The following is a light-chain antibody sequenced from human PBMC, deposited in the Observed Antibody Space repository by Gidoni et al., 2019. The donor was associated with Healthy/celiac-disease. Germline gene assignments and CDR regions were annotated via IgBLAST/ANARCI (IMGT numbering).Light chain of an antibody. J-gene: IGKJ2*01. CDR2: GAS. CDR1: QSVSSR. CDR3: QQYNNLPLI. Sequence: EIVMTQSPDTLSVSPGERATLSCRASQSVSSRLAWYQQKPGQAPRLLIYGASTRAPGIPSRFSGSGSGTEFPLTIISLQSEDFAVYYCQQYNNLPLIFGQGTKLEIK. V-gene: IGKV3-15*01.